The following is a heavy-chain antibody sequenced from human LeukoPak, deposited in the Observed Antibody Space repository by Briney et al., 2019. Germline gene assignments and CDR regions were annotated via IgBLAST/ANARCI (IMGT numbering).Heavy chain of an antibody. J-gene: IGHJ4*02. CDR1: GFTVSSNY. CDR3: ARDTTNYGFDY. Sequence: PGGSLRLSCAASGFTVSSNYMSWVRQAPGKGLEWVSVIYSGGSTYYAESVKGRFTISRDNSKNTLYFQMNSLRAEDTAVYYCARDTTNYGFDYWGQGTLVTVSS. CDR2: IYSGGST. D-gene: IGHD3-10*01. V-gene: IGHV3-53*01.